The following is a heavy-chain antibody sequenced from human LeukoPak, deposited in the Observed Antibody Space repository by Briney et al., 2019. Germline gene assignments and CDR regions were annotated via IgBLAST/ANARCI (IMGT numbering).Heavy chain of an antibody. V-gene: IGHV1-69*13. CDR2: IIPIFGTA. Sequence: SVKVSCKASGGTFSSYAISWVRQAPGQGLEWMGGIIPIFGTANYAQKFQGRVTITAGESTSTAYMELSSLRSEDTAVYYCARDRITIFGVVTLAYLDYWGQGTLVTVSS. CDR3: ARDRITIFGVVTLAYLDY. CDR1: GGTFSSYA. D-gene: IGHD3-3*01. J-gene: IGHJ4*02.